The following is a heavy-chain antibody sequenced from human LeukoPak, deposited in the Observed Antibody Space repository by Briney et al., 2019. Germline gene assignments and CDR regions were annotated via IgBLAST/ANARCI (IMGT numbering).Heavy chain of an antibody. CDR1: GFTFSSYA. CDR3: AKRLASIEVVINTDL. Sequence: PGGSLRLSCAASGFTFSSYAMSWVRQAPGKGLEWVSAISGSGGSTYYADSVKGRFTISRDNSKNTLYLQMNSLRAEDTAVYYCAKRLASIEVVINTDLWGQGTLVTVSS. J-gene: IGHJ5*02. CDR2: ISGSGGST. D-gene: IGHD3-22*01. V-gene: IGHV3-23*01.